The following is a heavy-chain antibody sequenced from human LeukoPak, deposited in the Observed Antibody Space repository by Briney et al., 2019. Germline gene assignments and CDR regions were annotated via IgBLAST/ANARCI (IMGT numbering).Heavy chain of an antibody. CDR3: TTWPYYYGSGSYPVDAFDI. Sequence: PGGSLRLSCAASGFTFSSYSMNWVRQAPGKGLEWVGRIKSKTDGGTTDYAAPVKGRFTISRDDSKNTLYLQMNSLKTEDTAVYYCTTWPYYYGSGSYPVDAFDIWGQGTMVTVSS. J-gene: IGHJ3*02. D-gene: IGHD3-10*01. CDR1: GFTFSSYS. V-gene: IGHV3-15*01. CDR2: IKSKTDGGTT.